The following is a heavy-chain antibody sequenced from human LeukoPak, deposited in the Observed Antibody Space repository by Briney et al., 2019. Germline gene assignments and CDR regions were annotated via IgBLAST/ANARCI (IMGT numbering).Heavy chain of an antibody. CDR1: GGSISSGGYY. CDR3: ASAPRQGSIGGLDY. V-gene: IGHV4-39*02. J-gene: IGHJ4*02. Sequence: PSQTLSLTCTVSGGSISSGGYYWGWIRQPPGQGLEWIGAIYYTGTTYYNPSLRSRVTISVDTSKNHFSLNLSSVTAADTALYYCASAPRQGSIGGLDYWGQGTLVTVSS. CDR2: IYYTGTT. D-gene: IGHD3-16*01.